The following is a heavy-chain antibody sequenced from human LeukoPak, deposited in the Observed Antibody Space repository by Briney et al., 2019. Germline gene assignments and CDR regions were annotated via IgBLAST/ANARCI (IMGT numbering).Heavy chain of an antibody. Sequence: PGGSLRLSCAASGFTFSSYSMNWVRQAPGKGPEWVSSISSSSSYIYYADSVKGRFTISRDNAKNSLYLQMNSLRAEDTAVYYCARDGIAAAGTPLDYWGQGTLVTVSP. J-gene: IGHJ4*02. CDR2: ISSSSSYI. CDR3: ARDGIAAAGTPLDY. D-gene: IGHD6-13*01. CDR1: GFTFSSYS. V-gene: IGHV3-21*01.